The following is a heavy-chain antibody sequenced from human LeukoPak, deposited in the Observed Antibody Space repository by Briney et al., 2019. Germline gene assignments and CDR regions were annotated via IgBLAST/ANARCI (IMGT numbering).Heavy chain of an antibody. Sequence: PGKSLRLSCAASGFIFSNYGMHWVGQAPGKGLEWVAVVSYDGSNKYYADSVKGRFTISRDNSKNTLSLQMSSLRAEDTAVYYCAKAETMTQRGYFDYWGQGTLVTVSS. D-gene: IGHD1-1*01. V-gene: IGHV3-30*18. CDR1: GFIFSNYG. CDR3: AKAETMTQRGYFDY. J-gene: IGHJ4*02. CDR2: VSYDGSNK.